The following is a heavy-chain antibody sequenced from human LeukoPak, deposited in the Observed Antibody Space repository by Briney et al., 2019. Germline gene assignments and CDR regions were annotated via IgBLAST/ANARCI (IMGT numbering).Heavy chain of an antibody. J-gene: IGHJ4*02. CDR1: GDSVSSNSAA. CDR2: TFYRSKWYN. V-gene: IGHV6-1*01. D-gene: IGHD1-7*01. CDR3: ARSGGTAIGNYERATFDY. Sequence: SQTLSFTCDISGDSVSSNSAAWNWIRQSPSRGLEWLGRTFYRSKWYNEYEVSLKSRLTINADTSKNHFSLQLNSVTPEDTAVYYCARSGGTAIGNYERATFDYWGQGTLVTVSS.